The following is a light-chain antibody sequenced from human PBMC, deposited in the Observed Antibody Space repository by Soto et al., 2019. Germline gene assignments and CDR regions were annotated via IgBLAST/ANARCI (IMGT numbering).Light chain of an antibody. CDR3: GTWDSSLSAML. J-gene: IGLJ2*01. CDR2: DND. V-gene: IGLV1-51*01. CDR1: ISNIGSNY. Sequence: QSVLTQPPSVSAAPGQKVTISCSGSISNIGSNYVSWYQQLPGTAPKLLIYDNDKRPSGIPDRFSGSKSDTSATLGITGLQTGDEADYHCGTWDSSLSAMLFGGGTKLTVL.